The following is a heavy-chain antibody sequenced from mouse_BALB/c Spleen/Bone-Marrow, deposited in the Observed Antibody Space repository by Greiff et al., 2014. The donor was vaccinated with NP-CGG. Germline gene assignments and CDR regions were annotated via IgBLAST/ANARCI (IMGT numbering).Heavy chain of an antibody. J-gene: IGHJ3*01. D-gene: IGHD2-2*01. CDR2: IYPGSGTA. V-gene: IGHV1S22*01. Sequence: LQESGSELVRPGASVKLSCKASGHTFTSYWMHWVKQRPGQGLEWIGNIYPGSGTAKYDERFKNKATLTVDTSSSTAYMQLSSLTSEDSAVYYCARFDGYDVGFAYWGQGTLVTVS. CDR1: GHTFTSYW. CDR3: ARFDGYDVGFAY.